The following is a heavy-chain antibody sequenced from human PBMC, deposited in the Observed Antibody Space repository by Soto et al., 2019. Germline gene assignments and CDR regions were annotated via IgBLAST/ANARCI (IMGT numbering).Heavy chain of an antibody. CDR3: ARDRYGSMVRGSHGMDV. CDR2: IIPIFGTA. J-gene: IGHJ6*02. V-gene: IGHV1-69*13. D-gene: IGHD3-10*01. CDR1: GGTFSSYA. Sequence: SVKVSCKASGGTFSSYAISWVRQAPGQGLEWMGGIIPIFGTANYAQKFQGRVTITADESTSTAYMELSSLRSEDTAVYYCARDRYGSMVRGSHGMDVWGQGTTVTVSS.